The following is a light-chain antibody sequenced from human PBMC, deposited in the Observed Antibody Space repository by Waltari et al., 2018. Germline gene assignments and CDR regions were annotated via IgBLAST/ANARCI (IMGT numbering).Light chain of an antibody. CDR1: SRAVGGYNY. Sequence: QSALTQPRSVSESPGQSVTISCTGTSRAVGGYNYISWYQTHPGKAPKLIIYDVTKRPSGVPDRFSASKSGNTASLTISGLRAEDEADYYCSSYAGTYTGVFGGGTKLTVL. CDR2: DVT. CDR3: SSYAGTYTGV. V-gene: IGLV2-11*01. J-gene: IGLJ3*02.